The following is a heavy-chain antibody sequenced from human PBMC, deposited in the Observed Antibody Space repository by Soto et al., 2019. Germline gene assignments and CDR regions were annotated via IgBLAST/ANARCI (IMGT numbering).Heavy chain of an antibody. Sequence: QLQLQESGPGLVKPSETLSLTCTVSNGSISSSNYHWGWIRQAPGKGLECIGSSYYSGTTYYNPSLKSRVNISVETSKNQISLKLSSVTAADTAVYYCARRKHGDSSGWGEFDFWGQGTRVTVSS. CDR3: ARRKHGDSSGWGEFDF. CDR1: NGSISSSNYH. V-gene: IGHV4-39*01. D-gene: IGHD6-19*01. CDR2: SYYSGTT. J-gene: IGHJ4*02.